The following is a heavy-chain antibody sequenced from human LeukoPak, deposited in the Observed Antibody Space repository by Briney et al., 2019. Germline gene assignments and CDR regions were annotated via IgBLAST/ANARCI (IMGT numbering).Heavy chain of an antibody. J-gene: IGHJ4*02. CDR3: ARVKKQQMVREDY. D-gene: IGHD3-10*01. CDR2: INPNNGGT. Sequence: AASVKVSCKASGFTFTGYYFHWVRQAPGQGLEWVGWINPNNGGTNYAQKFQGRVTITRDTSISTAYMEMSSLRSDDTAVYYCARVKKQQMVREDYWGQGPLVTVSS. CDR1: GFTFTGYY. V-gene: IGHV1-2*02.